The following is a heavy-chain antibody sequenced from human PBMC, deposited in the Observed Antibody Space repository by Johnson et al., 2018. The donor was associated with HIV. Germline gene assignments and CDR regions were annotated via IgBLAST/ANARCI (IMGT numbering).Heavy chain of an antibody. CDR2: IKSKTDGGTT. Sequence: VQLVESGGGVVQPGRSLRLSCAASGFTFSSYAMHWVRQAPGKGLEWVGHIKSKTDGGTTDYAAPVKGRFTISRDDSKNTLYLQMNSLKSEDTAVYYCTTDQVDSGSYYNAFHIWSQGTTVTVSS. D-gene: IGHD1-26*01. V-gene: IGHV3-15*01. CDR3: TTDQVDSGSYYNAFHI. CDR1: GFTFSSYA. J-gene: IGHJ3*02.